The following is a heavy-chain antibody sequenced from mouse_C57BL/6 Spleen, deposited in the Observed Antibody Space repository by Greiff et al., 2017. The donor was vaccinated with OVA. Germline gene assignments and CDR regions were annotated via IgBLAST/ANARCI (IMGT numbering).Heavy chain of an antibody. CDR3: VRQDGYYSFAY. D-gene: IGHD2-3*01. V-gene: IGHV10-1*01. J-gene: IGHJ3*01. CDR1: GFSFNTYA. Sequence: EVQGVESGGGLVQPKGSLKLSCAASGFSFNTYAMNWVRQAPGKGLEWVARIRSKSNNYATYYADSVKDRFTISRDDSESMLYLQMNNLKTEDTAMYYCVRQDGYYSFAYWGQGTLVTVSA. CDR2: IRSKSNNYAT.